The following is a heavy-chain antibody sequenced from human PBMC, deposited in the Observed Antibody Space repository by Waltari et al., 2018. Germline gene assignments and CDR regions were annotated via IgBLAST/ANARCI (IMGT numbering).Heavy chain of an antibody. CDR1: GLPVSTNS. V-gene: IGHV3-53*01. Sequence: VQLXASGGGXIQPGGSLRXSCAVSGLPVSTNSLRWVRQAPGXGLXWVSVXYTGGXTYYAXSVKGRFSISXDNSKNTLYLQMNSLRVXDTAIYYCXRGWIXTTSLGHDGMDXWGQGTTVTVSS. J-gene: IGHJ6*02. CDR2: XYTGGXT. CDR3: XRGWIXTTSLGHDGMDX. D-gene: IGHD4-17*01.